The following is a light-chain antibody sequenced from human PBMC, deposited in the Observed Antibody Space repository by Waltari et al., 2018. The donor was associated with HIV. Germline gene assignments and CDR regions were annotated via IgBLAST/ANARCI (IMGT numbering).Light chain of an antibody. J-gene: IGLJ1*01. Sequence: QSALTQPRSVSGSPGQSVTISCTGTSSDVGGYNYVSWYQQHPGKAPKLMIYDVSSRPSGVPERFSVSKSGNTASLTISGLQAEDEADYYCCSYAGSYTVHFFGTGTKFTVL. CDR3: CSYAGSYTVHF. CDR1: SSDVGGYNY. CDR2: DVS. V-gene: IGLV2-11*01.